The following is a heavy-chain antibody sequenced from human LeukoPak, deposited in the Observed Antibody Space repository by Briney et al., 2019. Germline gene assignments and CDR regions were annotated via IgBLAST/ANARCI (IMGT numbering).Heavy chain of an antibody. CDR2: IYTSGST. J-gene: IGHJ6*02. CDR3: AREGIAVAGIVPEYYYGMDV. V-gene: IGHV4-4*07. D-gene: IGHD6-19*01. Sequence: SETLSLTCTVSGGSNSSYYWSWIRQPAGKGLEWIGRIYTSGSTNYNPSLKSRVTMSVDTSKNQFSLKLSSVTAADTAVYYCAREGIAVAGIVPEYYYGMDVWGQGTTVTVSS. CDR1: GGSNSSYY.